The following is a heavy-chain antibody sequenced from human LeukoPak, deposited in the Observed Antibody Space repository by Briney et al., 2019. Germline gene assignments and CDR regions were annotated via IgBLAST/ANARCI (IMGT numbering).Heavy chain of an antibody. J-gene: IGHJ4*02. V-gene: IGHV3-23*01. D-gene: IGHD5-12*01. CDR1: GFTFSSYA. CDR3: AKVLGCGYDFDY. CDR2: IGGSGGST. Sequence: GGSLRLSCAASGFTFSSYAMNWVRQAPGKGLEWVSAIGGSGGSTYYADSVKGRFTISRDNSKNTLHLQMNSLRAEDTAVYYCAKVLGCGYDFDYWGQGTLVTVSS.